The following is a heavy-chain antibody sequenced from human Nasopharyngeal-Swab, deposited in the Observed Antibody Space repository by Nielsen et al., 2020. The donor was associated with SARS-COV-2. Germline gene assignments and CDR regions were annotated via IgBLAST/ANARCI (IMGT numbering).Heavy chain of an antibody. V-gene: IGHV4-59*08. CDR3: ARRGRIPVYGTSDDFYYYLDV. CDR1: GDSISSYY. J-gene: IGHJ6*03. CDR2: T. Sequence: SETLSLTCTVSGDSISSYYWAWIRQPPGKGLEWIGSTNYNPSLTSRVTISVDTSKNQVSLRLTSVTAADTAIYYCARRGRIPVYGTSDDFYYYLDVWGKRTRVTVSS. D-gene: IGHD6-19*01.